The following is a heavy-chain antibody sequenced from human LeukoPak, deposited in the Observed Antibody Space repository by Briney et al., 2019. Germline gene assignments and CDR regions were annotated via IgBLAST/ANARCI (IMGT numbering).Heavy chain of an antibody. V-gene: IGHV4-59*01. D-gene: IGHD5-24*01. CDR3: ARDDGYNFWYFDY. CDR2: MYYSGST. Sequence: SETLSLTCTVSGGSISSYDWSWIRQPPGKGLEWIAYMYYSGSTNYNPSLKSRVTISVDTSKNQFSLKLSSVTAADTAVYYCARDDGYNFWYFDYWGQGTLVTVSS. J-gene: IGHJ4*02. CDR1: GGSISSYD.